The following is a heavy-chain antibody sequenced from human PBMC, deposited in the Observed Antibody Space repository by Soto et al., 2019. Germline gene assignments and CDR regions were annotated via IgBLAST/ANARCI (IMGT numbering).Heavy chain of an antibody. Sequence: PGGSLRLSCAASGFTFSSYWMHWVRQAPGKGLVWVSRINSDGGSTSYADSVKGRFTISRDNAKNTLYLQMNSLRAEDTAVYYCARAPYCTNGVCYLIGYYYYGMDVWGQGTTVTVSS. CDR3: ARAPYCTNGVCYLIGYYYYGMDV. CDR1: GFTFSSYW. CDR2: INSDGGST. D-gene: IGHD2-8*01. V-gene: IGHV3-74*01. J-gene: IGHJ6*02.